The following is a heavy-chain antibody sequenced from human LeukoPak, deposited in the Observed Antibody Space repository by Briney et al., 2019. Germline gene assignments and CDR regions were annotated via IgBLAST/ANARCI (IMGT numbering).Heavy chain of an antibody. CDR2: AWHDGSNK. V-gene: IGHV3-33*01. CDR3: ARDRSCGGNSAAFDY. Sequence: GGSLRLSCAASGFTFSSYGMHWVRQAPGKGLEWVAVAWHDGSNKYYADSVKGRFTISRDNSKNTLYLQMNSLRAEDTAVYYCARDRSCGGNSAAFDYWGQGTLVTVSS. J-gene: IGHJ4*02. D-gene: IGHD4-23*01. CDR1: GFTFSSYG.